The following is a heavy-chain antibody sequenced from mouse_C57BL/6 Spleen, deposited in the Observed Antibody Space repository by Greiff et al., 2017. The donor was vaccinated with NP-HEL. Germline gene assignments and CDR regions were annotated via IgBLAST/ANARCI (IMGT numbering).Heavy chain of an antibody. CDR1: GYAFSSSW. CDR2: IYPGDGDT. V-gene: IGHV1-82*01. CDR3: ANLYYGNYGYFDY. Sequence: QVQLKQSGPELVKPGASVKISCKASGYAFSSSWMNWVKQRPGKGLEWIGRIYPGDGDTNYNGKFKGKATLTADKSSSTAYMQLSSLTSEDSAVYFCANLYYGNYGYFDYWGQGTTLTVSS. J-gene: IGHJ2*01. D-gene: IGHD2-1*01.